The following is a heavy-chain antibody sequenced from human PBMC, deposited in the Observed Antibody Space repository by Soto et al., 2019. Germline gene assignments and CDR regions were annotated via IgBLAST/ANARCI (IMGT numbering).Heavy chain of an antibody. CDR1: GFTFSDAY. Sequence: GGSLRLSCAASGFTFSDAYMTWFPQAPGKGLEWISSISSTDSATYYADSVKGRFTISRDNAKNSLYLQMNSLRAEDTAVYYCARPPGAARPRIYSYGMGVWGQGTTVTVSS. J-gene: IGHJ6*02. CDR3: ARPPGAARPRIYSYGMGV. CDR2: ISSTDSAT. D-gene: IGHD2-15*01. V-gene: IGHV3-11*01.